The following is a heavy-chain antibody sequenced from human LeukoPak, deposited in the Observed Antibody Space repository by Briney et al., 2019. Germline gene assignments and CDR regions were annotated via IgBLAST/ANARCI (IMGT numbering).Heavy chain of an antibody. CDR2: ITPILGIA. CDR1: GGTFSSYA. CDR3: ARDQRGYSGYGREDYGMDV. Sequence: SVKVSCKASGGTFSSYAISWVRQAPGQGLEWMGRITPILGIANYAQKFQGRVTITADKSTSTAYMELSSLRSEDTAVYYCARDQRGYSGYGREDYGMDVWGQGTTVTVSS. J-gene: IGHJ6*02. D-gene: IGHD5-12*01. V-gene: IGHV1-69*04.